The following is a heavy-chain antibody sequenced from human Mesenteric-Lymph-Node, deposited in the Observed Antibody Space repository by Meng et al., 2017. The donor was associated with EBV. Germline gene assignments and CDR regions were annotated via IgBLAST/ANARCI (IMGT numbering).Heavy chain of an antibody. V-gene: IGHV4-34*01. Sequence: QGQLQQWGAGLLKPSETLSLTCDVYGGSFSGYYWSWIRQPPGKGLEWIGEINHSGSTNYNPSLTSRVTISVDTSKNQFSLKLSSVTAADTAVYYCARVSLIWGGATLWGQGTLVTVSS. D-gene: IGHD3-16*01. CDR2: INHSGST. J-gene: IGHJ4*02. CDR1: GGSFSGYY. CDR3: ARVSLIWGGATL.